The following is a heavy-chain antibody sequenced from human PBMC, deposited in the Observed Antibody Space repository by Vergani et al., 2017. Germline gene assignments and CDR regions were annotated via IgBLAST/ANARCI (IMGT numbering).Heavy chain of an antibody. Sequence: VQLQESGPGLVKPSETLSLTCTVSGGSISSYYWSWIRQPPGKGLEWVSAISGSGGSTYYADSVKGRFTISRDNSKNTLYLQMNSLRAEDTAVYYCARVKVGMDVWGQGTTVTVSS. CDR2: ISGSGGST. CDR1: GGSISSYY. V-gene: IGHV3-23*01. CDR3: ARVKVGMDV. J-gene: IGHJ6*02.